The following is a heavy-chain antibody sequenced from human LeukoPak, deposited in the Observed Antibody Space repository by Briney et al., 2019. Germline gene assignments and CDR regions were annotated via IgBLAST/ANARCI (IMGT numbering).Heavy chain of an antibody. D-gene: IGHD6-19*01. CDR1: GGTFSSYA. V-gene: IGHV1-69*01. CDR3: AREMGTSGWLDY. Sequence: SVKVSCKASGGTFSSYAISWVRQAPGQGLEWMGGIIPIFGTANYAQKFQGGVTITADESTSTAYMELSSLRSEDTAVYYCAREMGTSGWLDYWGQGTLVTVSS. CDR2: IIPIFGTA. J-gene: IGHJ4*02.